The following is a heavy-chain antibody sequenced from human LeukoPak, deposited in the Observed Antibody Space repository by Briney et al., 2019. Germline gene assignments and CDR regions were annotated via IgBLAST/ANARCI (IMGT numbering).Heavy chain of an antibody. CDR2: IYTSGST. V-gene: IGHV4-4*07. J-gene: IGHJ5*02. CDR3: ARVGAVAGNVWFDP. CDR1: GGSISSYY. D-gene: IGHD6-19*01. Sequence: SETLSLXCTVSGGSISSYYWSWIRQPAGKGLEWIGRIYTSGSTNYNPSLKSRVTMSVDTSKNQFSLKLSSVTAADTAVYYCARVGAVAGNVWFDPWGQGTLVTVSS.